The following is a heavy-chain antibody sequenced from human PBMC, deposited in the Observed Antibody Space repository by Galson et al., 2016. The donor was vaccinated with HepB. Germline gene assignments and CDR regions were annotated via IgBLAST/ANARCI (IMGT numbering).Heavy chain of an antibody. J-gene: IGHJ4*02. D-gene: IGHD3-3*01. Sequence: SLRLSCAASGFTFSDYSMHWVRQAPGKGLEWLGVMSYDENHKYYADYVKDRITISRDNFKNTLYLHMGGLSAEDTAVYYCARDRGLRFLEWFMAWWGQGTLVTVSS. CDR3: ARDRGLRFLEWFMAW. CDR2: MSYDENHK. V-gene: IGHV3-30*04. CDR1: GFTFSDYS.